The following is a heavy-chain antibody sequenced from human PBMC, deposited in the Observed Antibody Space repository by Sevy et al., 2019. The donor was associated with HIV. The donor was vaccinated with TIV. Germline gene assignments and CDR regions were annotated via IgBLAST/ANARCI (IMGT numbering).Heavy chain of an antibody. Sequence: GGSLRLSCAASGFTFSNYAMSWVRQAPGKGLEWVSGISDSAYNTYYADSVKGRFTIYRDNSKNSLYLQMNSLRAEDTAVYYCTKDEAYTVATSYYFDYWGQGTLVTVSS. J-gene: IGHJ4*02. CDR3: TKDEAYTVATSYYFDY. CDR2: ISDSAYNT. CDR1: GFTFSNYA. V-gene: IGHV3-23*01. D-gene: IGHD5-12*01.